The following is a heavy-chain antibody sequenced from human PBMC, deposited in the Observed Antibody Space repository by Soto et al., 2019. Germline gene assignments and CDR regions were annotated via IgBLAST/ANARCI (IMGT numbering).Heavy chain of an antibody. CDR1: GLTFSTYA. Sequence: GGSLRVSCAASGLTFSTYAMSWVRQAPGKGLEWVSGISVSGDNTYYAGSVKGRFTISRDNSKNTLYLQMNNLRAEDTAVYYCADGGEWSFNFVYWGQGTLVTVSS. CDR2: ISVSGDNT. V-gene: IGHV3-23*01. CDR3: ADGGEWSFNFVY. J-gene: IGHJ4*02. D-gene: IGHD3-3*01.